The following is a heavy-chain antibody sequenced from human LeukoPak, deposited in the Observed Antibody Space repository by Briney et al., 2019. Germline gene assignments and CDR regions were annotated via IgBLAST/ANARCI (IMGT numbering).Heavy chain of an antibody. CDR2: ISSDDDYI. CDR1: GFTFKSYS. Sequence: GSLRLSCAASGFTFKSYSFYWVRQAPGKGLEWVSSISSDDDYIYYTDSVKGRFTISRDNAKSSLYLQRNSLRAEDTAVYYCARDYSSGWFWGQGTLVTVSS. J-gene: IGHJ4*02. CDR3: ARDYSSGWF. D-gene: IGHD6-19*01. V-gene: IGHV3-21*01.